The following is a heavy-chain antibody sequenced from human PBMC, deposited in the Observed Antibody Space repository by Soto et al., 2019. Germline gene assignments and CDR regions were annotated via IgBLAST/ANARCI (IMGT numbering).Heavy chain of an antibody. D-gene: IGHD2-15*01. CDR1: GGSISSSSYY. CDR3: AGGGLQLGYYYGMDV. V-gene: IGHV4-39*01. CDR2: IYYSGST. Sequence: QLQLQESGPGLVKPSETLSLTCTVSGGSISSSSYYWGWIRQPPGKGLEWIGSIYYSGSTYYNPSLKSRVTISVDTSKNQFSLKLSSVTAADTAVYYCAGGGLQLGYYYGMDVWGQGTTVTVSS. J-gene: IGHJ6*02.